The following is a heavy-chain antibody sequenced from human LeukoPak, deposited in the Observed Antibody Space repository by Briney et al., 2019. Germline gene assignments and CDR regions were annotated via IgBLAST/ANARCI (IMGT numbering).Heavy chain of an antibody. V-gene: IGHV3-30*04. D-gene: IGHD3-10*01. J-gene: IGHJ6*02. CDR2: ISYDGSNK. CDR3: ARGRGYYYIYYTMDV. Sequence: GSLRLSCAASGFTFSDYAMHWVRQAPGKGLEWVAVISYDGSNKYYADSVKGRFTISRDNSKNTLYLQMNSLRAEDTAVYYYARGRGYYYIYYTMDVWGQGTTVTVSS. CDR1: GFTFSDYA.